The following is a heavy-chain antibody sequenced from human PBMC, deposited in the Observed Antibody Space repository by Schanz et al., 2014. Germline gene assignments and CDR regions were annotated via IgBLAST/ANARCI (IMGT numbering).Heavy chain of an antibody. Sequence: QVQLVQSGAEVKKPGASVKVSCKASGYTFTSDSMHWVRQAPGQGLEWVGIINPSEGGTSFPQKFKDRLTMTRDTSTSTFYMELSSLRSEDTAVYYCASSGAGYSSSWDFDYWGQGTLVTVSS. V-gene: IGHV1-46*01. CDR2: INPSEGGT. CDR1: GYTFTSDS. CDR3: ASSGAGYSSSWDFDY. J-gene: IGHJ4*02. D-gene: IGHD6-13*01.